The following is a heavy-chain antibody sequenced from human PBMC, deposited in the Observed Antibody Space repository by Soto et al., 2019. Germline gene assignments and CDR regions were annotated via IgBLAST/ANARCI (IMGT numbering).Heavy chain of an antibody. CDR1: GGTFSRYT. J-gene: IGHJ4*02. CDR2: IIPILGIA. Sequence: QVQLVRSGAEVKKPGSSVKVSCKASGGTFSRYTISWVRQAPGQGLEWMGRIIPILGIANYAQKFQGRVTITADKSTSTAYMELSSLRSDDTAVYYCARVDWFRDYWGQGTLVTVSS. V-gene: IGHV1-69*02. CDR3: ARVDWFRDY. D-gene: IGHD3-9*01.